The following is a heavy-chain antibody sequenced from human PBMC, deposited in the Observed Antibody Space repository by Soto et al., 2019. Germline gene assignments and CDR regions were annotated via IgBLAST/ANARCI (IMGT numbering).Heavy chain of an antibody. CDR2: IAETGSST. CDR1: GLNFNGYT. D-gene: IGHD3-10*01. J-gene: IGHJ4*02. CDR3: AKPVYGSGIPDY. V-gene: IGHV3-23*01. Sequence: GGSLRLSCATSGLNFNGYTMSWVRQAPGQGLEWVSGIAETGSSTYYADSVKGRFTISRDNSENTLYLQMNNLRAEDTAIYYCAKPVYGSGIPDYSGQGSLVIVSS.